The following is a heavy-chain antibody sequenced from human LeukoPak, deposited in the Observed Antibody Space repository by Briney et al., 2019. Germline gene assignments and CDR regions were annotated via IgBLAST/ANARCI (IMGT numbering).Heavy chain of an antibody. Sequence: GGSLRLSCVASGFSFSAYIMHWVRQAPGKGLEYVSAIRSDGSSTFYPNSVKGRFTISRDNSKSTLYLQMGSLRAEDTAVYYCTRRYGGHSGWAGYHDSWGQGTLVTVS. J-gene: IGHJ4*02. D-gene: IGHD6-19*01. CDR2: IRSDGSST. V-gene: IGHV3-64*01. CDR1: GFSFSAYI. CDR3: TRRYGGHSGWAGYHDS.